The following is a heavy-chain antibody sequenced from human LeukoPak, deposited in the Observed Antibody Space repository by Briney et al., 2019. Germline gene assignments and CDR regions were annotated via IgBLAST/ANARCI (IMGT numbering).Heavy chain of an antibody. CDR2: TYYRSKWYN. CDR1: GDSVSSNSAA. J-gene: IGHJ4*02. Sequence: SQTLSLTCAISGDSVSSNSAAWNWIRQSPSRGLEWLGRTYYRSKWYNDYAVSVKSRITINPDTSKNQFSLQLNSVTPDDTAVYYCARVLQTPYSSNSAYYFDYWGQGTLVTVSS. CDR3: ARVLQTPYSSNSAYYFDY. V-gene: IGHV6-1*01. D-gene: IGHD6-13*01.